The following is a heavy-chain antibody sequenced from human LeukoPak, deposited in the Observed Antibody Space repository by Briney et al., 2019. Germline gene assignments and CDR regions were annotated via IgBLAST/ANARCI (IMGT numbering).Heavy chain of an antibody. CDR1: GFTFTNNF. CDR3: VREGFYFFDF. Sequence: GGSLRLSCAASGFTFTNNFMSWVRQVPGKGLEWVANIKQDDSETTYADSVRGRFTIFRDNAKDSVYLQINSLRAEDSATYYCVREGFYFFDFWGQGTLVTVSS. V-gene: IGHV3-7*01. CDR2: IKQDDSET. J-gene: IGHJ4*01.